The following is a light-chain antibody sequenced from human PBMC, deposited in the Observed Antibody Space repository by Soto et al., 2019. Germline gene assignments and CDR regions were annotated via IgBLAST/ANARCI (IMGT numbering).Light chain of an antibody. CDR1: SSDIGAYIY. V-gene: IGLV2-8*01. Sequence: QSVMPEPTSASGSPGQSFTISCTGTSSDIGAYIYVSWYQQHPGKAPKLMISEVSRRPSGVPERFSGSKSGNTASLTVSGLQADDEANYYCSSYAGSNNFVFGTGTKVTVL. J-gene: IGLJ1*01. CDR2: EVS. CDR3: SSYAGSNNFV.